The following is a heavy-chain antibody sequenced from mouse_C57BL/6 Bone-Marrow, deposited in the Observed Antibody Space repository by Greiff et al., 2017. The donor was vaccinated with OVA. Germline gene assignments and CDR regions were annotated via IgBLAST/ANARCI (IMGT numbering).Heavy chain of an antibody. CDR3: ARSRSSGSSYYFDY. CDR1: GYTFTSYW. J-gene: IGHJ2*01. Sequence: QVQLKQPGAELVMPGASVKLSCKASGYTFTSYWMHWVKQRPGQGLEWIGEIDPSDSYTNYNQKFKGKSTLTVDKSSSTAYMQLSSLTSEDSAVYYCARSRSSGSSYYFDYWGKGTTLTVSS. V-gene: IGHV1-69*01. D-gene: IGHD3-2*02. CDR2: IDPSDSYT.